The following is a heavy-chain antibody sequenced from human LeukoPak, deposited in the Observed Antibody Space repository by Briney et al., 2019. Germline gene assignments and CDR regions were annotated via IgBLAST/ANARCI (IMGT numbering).Heavy chain of an antibody. Sequence: GGSLRLSCAASGFTFSSYDMHWVRQATGKGLEWVSAIGTAGDPYYPGSVKGRFTVSRENAENSLYLQMDSLRAGDTAVYYCARVSYCSSTSCEDWYFDLWGRGTLVTVSS. J-gene: IGHJ2*01. V-gene: IGHV3-13*05. D-gene: IGHD2-2*01. CDR3: ARVSYCSSTSCEDWYFDL. CDR1: GFTFSSYD. CDR2: IGTAGDP.